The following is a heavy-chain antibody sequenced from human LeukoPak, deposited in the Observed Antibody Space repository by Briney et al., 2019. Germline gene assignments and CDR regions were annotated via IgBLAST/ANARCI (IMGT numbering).Heavy chain of an antibody. D-gene: IGHD3-10*01. CDR2: IYPGDSDT. J-gene: IGHJ3*02. CDR1: GYSFTTYW. V-gene: IGHV5-51*01. Sequence: NTGESLKISCKGSGYSFTTYWIGWVRQMPGKGLEWMGIIYPGDSDTRYSPSFQGQVTVSADKSISTAYLQWSSLKASDTAMYYCARSYGSGSYGGAFDIWGQGTMVTVSS. CDR3: ARSYGSGSYGGAFDI.